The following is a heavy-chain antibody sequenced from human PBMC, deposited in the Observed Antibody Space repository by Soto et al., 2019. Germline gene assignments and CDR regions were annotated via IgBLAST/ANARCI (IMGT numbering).Heavy chain of an antibody. J-gene: IGHJ4*02. Sequence: GGSLRLSCAASGFTFSSYSMNWVRQAPGKGLEWVSSISSSSSYIYYADSVKGRFTISRDNAKNSLYLQMNSLRAEDTAVYYCAADIVVVVAATPPNYWGQGTLVTVSS. V-gene: IGHV3-21*01. CDR2: ISSSSSYI. D-gene: IGHD2-15*01. CDR3: AADIVVVVAATPPNY. CDR1: GFTFSSYS.